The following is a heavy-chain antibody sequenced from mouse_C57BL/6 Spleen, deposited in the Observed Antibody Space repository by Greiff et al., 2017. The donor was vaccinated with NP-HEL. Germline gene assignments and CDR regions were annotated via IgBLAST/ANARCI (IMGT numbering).Heavy chain of an antibody. CDR1: GYAFSSSW. CDR3: ARGGGLRPYFGY. CDR2: IYPGDGDT. V-gene: IGHV1-82*01. Sequence: QVQLQQSGPELVKPGASVKISCKASGYAFSSSWMNWVKQRPGKGLEWIGRIYPGDGDTNYNGKFKGKATLTADKSSSTAYMQLSSLTSEDSAVYFCARGGGLRPYFGYWGQGTTLTVSS. J-gene: IGHJ2*01. D-gene: IGHD2-4*01.